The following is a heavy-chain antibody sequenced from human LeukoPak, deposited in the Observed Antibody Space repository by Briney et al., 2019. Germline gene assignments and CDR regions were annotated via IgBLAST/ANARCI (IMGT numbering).Heavy chain of an antibody. V-gene: IGHV1-2*02. Sequence: ASVKVSCKASGYTFTGHYMHWVRQAPGQGLEWMGWINPNSGGTNYAQKFQGRATMTRDTSISTAYMELSRLRSDDTAVYYCARIDGDYGPYWGQGTLVTVSS. D-gene: IGHD4-17*01. CDR3: ARIDGDYGPY. CDR1: GYTFTGHY. CDR2: INPNSGGT. J-gene: IGHJ4*02.